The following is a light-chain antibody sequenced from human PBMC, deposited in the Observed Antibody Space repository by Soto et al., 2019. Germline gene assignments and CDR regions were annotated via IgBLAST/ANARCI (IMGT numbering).Light chain of an antibody. V-gene: IGLV2-14*01. CDR2: EVS. Sequence: QSALTQPPSASGSPGQSVTISCTGTSSDVGGYNYVSWYQQHPGKAPKLMIYEVSNRPSGVSNRFSGSKSGNTASLTISGLQAEDEADYYCSSYTRRGNYVFGTGTKVTVL. J-gene: IGLJ1*01. CDR1: SSDVGGYNY. CDR3: SSYTRRGNYV.